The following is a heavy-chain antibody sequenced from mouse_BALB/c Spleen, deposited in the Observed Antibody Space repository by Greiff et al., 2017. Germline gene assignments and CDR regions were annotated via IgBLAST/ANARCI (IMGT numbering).Heavy chain of an antibody. V-gene: IGHV5-6-3*01. D-gene: IGHD2-1*01. CDR1: GFTFSSYG. CDR3: ARDNDGNAWFAY. CDR2: INSNGGST. J-gene: IGHJ3*01. Sequence: EVQLQESGGGLVQPGGSLKLSCAASGFTFSSYGMSWVRQTPDKRLELVATINSNGGSTYYPDIVKGRFTITRDNAKNTLYLQMSSLKSEDTAMYYCARDNDGNAWFAYWGQGTLVTVSA.